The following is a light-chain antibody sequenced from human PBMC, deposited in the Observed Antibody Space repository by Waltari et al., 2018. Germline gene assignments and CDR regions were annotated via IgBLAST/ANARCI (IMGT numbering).Light chain of an antibody. CDR3: QSYDNNNWV. CDR2: EDN. CDR1: SGSIASTY. J-gene: IGLJ3*02. Sequence: NFMLTQSHSVSESPGKTVTISCTGSSGSIASTYVQRYQQRPGSAPTIVIYEDNQRPSGVPDRFSGSIDRSSNSASLTISGLKTEDEADYYCQSYDNNNWVFGGGTKLTVL. V-gene: IGLV6-57*02.